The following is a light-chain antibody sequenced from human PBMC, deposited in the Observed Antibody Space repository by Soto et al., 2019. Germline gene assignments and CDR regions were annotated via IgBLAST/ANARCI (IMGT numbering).Light chain of an antibody. J-gene: IGKJ1*01. CDR3: QQYNNWPRT. CDR1: ESVSAN. Sequence: EIVMTQSPVTLSVSPRDRATLSCRASESVSANLAWYQQKPGQAPSLLIIGASTRATGVPARFRGSGSGTEFTLTINSLHSEVFAVHYCQQYNNWPRTFGQGTKVEIK. CDR2: GAS. V-gene: IGKV3-15*01.